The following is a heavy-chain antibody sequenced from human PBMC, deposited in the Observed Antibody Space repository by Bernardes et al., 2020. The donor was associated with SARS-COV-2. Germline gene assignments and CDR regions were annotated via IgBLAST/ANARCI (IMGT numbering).Heavy chain of an antibody. CDR1: GYTFTGYY. D-gene: IGHD2-2*01. Sequence: ASMKVSCKASGYTFTGYYMHWVRQAPGQGLEWMGWINPNSGGTNYAQKFQGRVTMTRDTSISTAYMELSRLRSDDTAVYYCALGGIVVVPAAIAEWFDPWGQGTLVTVSS. CDR3: ALGGIVVVPAAIAEWFDP. CDR2: INPNSGGT. J-gene: IGHJ5*02. V-gene: IGHV1-2*02.